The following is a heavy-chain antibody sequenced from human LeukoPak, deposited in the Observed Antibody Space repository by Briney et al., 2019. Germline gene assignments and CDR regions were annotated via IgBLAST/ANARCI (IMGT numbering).Heavy chain of an antibody. Sequence: GGSLRLSCVASGLTFNVYNMNWVRQAPGKGLEWVSAISGSGGSTYYADSVKGRFTISRDNSKNTLYLQMNSLRAEDTAVYYCAKVGGYSYGPLGEFDYWGQGTLVTVSS. CDR1: GLTFNVYN. V-gene: IGHV3-23*01. J-gene: IGHJ4*02. CDR2: ISGSGGST. D-gene: IGHD5-18*01. CDR3: AKVGGYSYGPLGEFDY.